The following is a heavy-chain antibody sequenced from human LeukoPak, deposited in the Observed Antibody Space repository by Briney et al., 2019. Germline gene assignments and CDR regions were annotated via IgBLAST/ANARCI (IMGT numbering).Heavy chain of an antibody. Sequence: SETLSLTSTVSGGSISSYYWSWIRQPPGKGLEWIGYIYYSGSTNYNPSLKSRVTISVDTSKNQFSLKLSSVTAADTAVYYCARAPLSSGWYFPLVDYWGQGTLVTVSS. CDR1: GGSISSYY. V-gene: IGHV4-59*01. D-gene: IGHD6-19*01. J-gene: IGHJ4*02. CDR2: IYYSGST. CDR3: ARAPLSSGWYFPLVDY.